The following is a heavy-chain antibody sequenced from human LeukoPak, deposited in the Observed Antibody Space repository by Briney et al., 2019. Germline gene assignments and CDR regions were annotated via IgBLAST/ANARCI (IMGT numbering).Heavy chain of an antibody. CDR2: ISGTNTYFA. V-gene: IGHV3-23*01. J-gene: IGHJ4*02. CDR3: AKDFYGGDAPNDY. D-gene: IGHD2-21*02. Sequence: GGSLRLSCAASGLTFSSYAMSWVRQAPGKGLEWVATISGTNTYFADSVKAYADSVKGRFTISRDNSKNTLYLQMNSLRAEDTAVYYCAKDFYGGDAPNDYWGQGTLVTVSS. CDR1: GLTFSSYA.